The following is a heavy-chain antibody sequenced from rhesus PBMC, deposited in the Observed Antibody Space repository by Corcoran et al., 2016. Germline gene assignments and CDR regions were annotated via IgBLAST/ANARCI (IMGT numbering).Heavy chain of an antibody. V-gene: IGHV1-111*02. J-gene: IGHJ4*01. CDR1: GNTFTESY. D-gene: IGHD4-23*01. CDR3: ATGGSKSLDY. Sequence: EVQLVHSGAEVKKPGASVKISCKASGNTFTESYLPWVRQPPGKGLEWMGRVDPEDGEASHAQKFQDRVTITADTSTDTAYMELSSLRSEDTAVYYCATGGSKSLDYWGQGVLVTVSS. CDR2: VDPEDGEA.